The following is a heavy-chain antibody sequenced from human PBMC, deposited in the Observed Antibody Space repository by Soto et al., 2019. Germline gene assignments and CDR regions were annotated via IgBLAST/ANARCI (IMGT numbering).Heavy chain of an antibody. CDR3: ARGDPPRVGRKPIYYYYGMDV. V-gene: IGHV6-1*01. CDR2: TYYRSKWYN. Sequence: PSQTLSLTCAISGDSVSSNSAAWNWIRQSPSRGLEWLGRTYYRSKWYNDYAVSVKSRITINPDTSKNQFSLQLNSVTPEDTAVYYCARGDPPRVGRKPIYYYYGMDVWGQGTTVTVSS. J-gene: IGHJ6*02. CDR1: GDSVSSNSAA.